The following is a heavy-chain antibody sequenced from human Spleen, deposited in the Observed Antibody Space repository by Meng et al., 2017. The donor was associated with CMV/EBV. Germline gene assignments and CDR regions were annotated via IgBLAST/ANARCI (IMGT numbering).Heavy chain of an antibody. V-gene: IGHV4-34*01. D-gene: IGHD2-21*01. CDR2: HSQSGST. Sequence: GSWGSRAPGEGMEWSGEHSQSGSTNYNPSLESRGTMSMDTDKNQISLKVTLATAADTAVYYCARGLWGDYRRGLEFDDWYFDLWGRGTLVTVSS. J-gene: IGHJ2*01. CDR3: ARGLWGDYRRGLEFDDWYFDL.